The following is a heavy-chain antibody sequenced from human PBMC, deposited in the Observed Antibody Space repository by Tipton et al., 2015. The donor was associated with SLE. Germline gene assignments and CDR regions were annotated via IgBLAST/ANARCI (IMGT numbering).Heavy chain of an antibody. CDR1: GFTVSSNY. CDR3: AKRHSSGWSGDY. V-gene: IGHV3-23*01. Sequence: SLRLSCAASGFTVSSNYMSWVRQAPGKGLEWVSAISGSGGSTYYADSVKGRFTISRDNSKNTLYLQMNSLRAEDTAVYYCAKRHSSGWSGDYWGQGTLVTVSS. D-gene: IGHD6-19*01. CDR2: ISGSGGST. J-gene: IGHJ4*02.